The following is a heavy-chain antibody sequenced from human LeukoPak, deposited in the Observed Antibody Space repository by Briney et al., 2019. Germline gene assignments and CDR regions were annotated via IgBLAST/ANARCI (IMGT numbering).Heavy chain of an antibody. J-gene: IGHJ4*02. CDR1: GYTFTSYD. D-gene: IGHD5-12*01. V-gene: IGHV1-69*13. CDR3: ALRGYSGYDLDGY. CDR2: IIPIFGTA. Sequence: SVKVSCKASGYTFTSYDINWGRQATGQGLEWMGGIIPIFGTANYAQKFQGRVTITADESTSTAYMELSSLRSEDTAVYYCALRGYSGYDLDGYWGQGTLVTVSS.